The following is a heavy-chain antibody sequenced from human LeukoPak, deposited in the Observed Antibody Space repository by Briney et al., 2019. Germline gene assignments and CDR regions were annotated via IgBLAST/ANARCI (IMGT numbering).Heavy chain of an antibody. Sequence: GSLRLSCAASGFTFNNYGMHWVRQAPGKGLEWLAFIRYDGSNTYYADSVKGRFTISRDNSKNTLYLQMNSLRAEDTAVYYCAKDRYSSLDYWGQGTLVTVSS. V-gene: IGHV3-30*02. J-gene: IGHJ4*02. CDR1: GFTFNNYG. CDR2: IRYDGSNT. D-gene: IGHD6-13*01. CDR3: AKDRYSSLDY.